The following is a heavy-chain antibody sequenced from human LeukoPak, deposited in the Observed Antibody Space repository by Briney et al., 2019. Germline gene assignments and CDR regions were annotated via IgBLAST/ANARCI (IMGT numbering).Heavy chain of an antibody. CDR3: ARATKRSDSSGYYYDY. Sequence: ASVKVSCKASGYTFTSYDINLLRQDTGPGREWMGWMNPNSGNTGYAQKFQGRVTMTRNTSITTAYMELSSLRSEDTAVYYCARATKRSDSSGYYYDYWGQGTLVTVSS. J-gene: IGHJ4*02. D-gene: IGHD3-22*01. CDR1: GYTFTSYD. V-gene: IGHV1-8*01. CDR2: MNPNSGNT.